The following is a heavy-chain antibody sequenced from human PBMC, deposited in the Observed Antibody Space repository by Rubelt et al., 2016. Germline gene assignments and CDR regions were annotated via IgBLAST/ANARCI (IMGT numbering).Heavy chain of an antibody. CDR3: AKDRGHPDMTTVTSGVCDY. V-gene: IGHV3-23*01. CDR1: GFTFSSYA. Sequence: GSLRLSCVASGFTFSSYAMSWVRQAPGKGLEWVSAISGSGGSTYYADSVKGRFTISRDNSKNTLYLQMNSLRAEDTAVYYCAKDRGHPDMTTVTSGVCDYWGQGTLVTVSS. J-gene: IGHJ4*02. D-gene: IGHD4-17*01. CDR2: ISGSGGST.